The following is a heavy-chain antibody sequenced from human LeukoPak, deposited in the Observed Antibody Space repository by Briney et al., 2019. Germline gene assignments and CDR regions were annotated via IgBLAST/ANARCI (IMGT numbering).Heavy chain of an antibody. CDR1: GGTFSSYA. V-gene: IGHV1-8*02. Sequence: ASVKVSCKASGGTFSSYAINWVRQATGQGLEWMGWMNPNSGNTGYAQKFQGRVTMTRNTSISTAYMELSSLRSEDTAVYYCAREKSAGITVLMVYAANFDYWGQGTLVTVSS. D-gene: IGHD2-8*01. J-gene: IGHJ4*02. CDR2: MNPNSGNT. CDR3: AREKSAGITVLMVYAANFDY.